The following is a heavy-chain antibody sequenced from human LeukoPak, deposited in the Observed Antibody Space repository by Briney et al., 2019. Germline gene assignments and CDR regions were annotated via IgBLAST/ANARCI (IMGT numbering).Heavy chain of an antibody. J-gene: IGHJ5*02. CDR1: GCSISSYY. Sequence: SETLSLTCTASGCSISSYYWSWIRQPPGKGLEWIGYIYYSGSTNYSSSRKSRVPISVDTSKNQFSLKLSSVTAADTAEYYCARGIVFWFDPWGQGTLVTVSS. CDR3: ARGIVFWFDP. CDR2: IYYSGST. D-gene: IGHD2-15*01. V-gene: IGHV4-59*08.